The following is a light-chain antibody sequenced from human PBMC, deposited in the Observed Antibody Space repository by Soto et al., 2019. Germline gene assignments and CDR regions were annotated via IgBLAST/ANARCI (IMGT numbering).Light chain of an antibody. CDR3: QQRYRWPPIT. CDR1: ESVFGY. J-gene: IGKJ5*01. V-gene: IGKV3-11*01. CDR2: AAS. Sequence: EVVLTQSPATLSLSPGERATLSCRASESVFGYLAWYQHKPGQAPRLLIYAASNRSTGVPARFSGSGSGTDFTLTIIRLEPEDFAVYYCQQRYRWPPITFGQGTRLDNK.